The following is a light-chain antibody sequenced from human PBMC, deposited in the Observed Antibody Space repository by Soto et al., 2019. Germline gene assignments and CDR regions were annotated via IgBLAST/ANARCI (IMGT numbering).Light chain of an antibody. CDR3: QQYGTSPPT. Sequence: EIVLTQSPGTLSLSPGERATLSCKASQSVSSNFLAWYQRKPGQATRLLIYGASYRATVIPYRFSGSGSGTDFTLTIARLEAEDFAVYYCQQYGTSPPTFGQGTKVEI. CDR1: QSVSSNF. J-gene: IGKJ1*01. V-gene: IGKV3-20*01. CDR2: GAS.